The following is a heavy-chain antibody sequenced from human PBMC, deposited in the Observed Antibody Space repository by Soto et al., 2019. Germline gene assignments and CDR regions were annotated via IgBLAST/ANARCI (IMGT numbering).Heavy chain of an antibody. CDR1: GFTFGDYA. CDR2: IRSEAYGWTT. D-gene: IGHD6-19*01. V-gene: IGHV3-49*04. CDR3: TRAGGSGWGYYFDY. J-gene: IGHJ4*02. Sequence: PGGSLRLSCTASGFTFGDYAMSWVRQAPGKGLECVGFIRSEAYGWTTEYAASVRGRFTISRDDSKSIAYLQMNSLRTEDTAVYYCTRAGGSGWGYYFDYCGQGTQVTVSS.